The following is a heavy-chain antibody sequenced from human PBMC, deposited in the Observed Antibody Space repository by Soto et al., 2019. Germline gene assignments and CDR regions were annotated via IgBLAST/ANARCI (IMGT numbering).Heavy chain of an antibody. J-gene: IGHJ4*02. CDR2: ISAYNGNT. V-gene: IGHV1-18*01. CDR1: GYTFTSYG. Sequence: GASVKVSCKASGYTFTSYGISWVRQAPGQGLEWMGWISAYNGNTNYAQKLQGRVTMTTDTSTSTAYMELRSLRSDDTAVYYCARVGNIVVVPAAPPDYWGQGTLVNVSS. CDR3: ARVGNIVVVPAAPPDY. D-gene: IGHD2-2*01.